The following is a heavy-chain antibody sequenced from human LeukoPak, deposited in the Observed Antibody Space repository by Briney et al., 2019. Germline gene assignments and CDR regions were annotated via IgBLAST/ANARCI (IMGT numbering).Heavy chain of an antibody. J-gene: IGHJ4*02. V-gene: IGHV3-30*04. Sequence: PGRSLRLSCAASGFTFSSYAMHWVRQAPGKGLEWVAVISYDGSNKYYADSVKGRFTISRDNSKNTLYLQMNSLRAEDTAVYYCARGGAYCSSTSCYEFDYGAREPWSPSPQ. D-gene: IGHD2-2*01. CDR3: ARGGAYCSSTSCYEFDY. CDR2: ISYDGSNK. CDR1: GFTFSSYA.